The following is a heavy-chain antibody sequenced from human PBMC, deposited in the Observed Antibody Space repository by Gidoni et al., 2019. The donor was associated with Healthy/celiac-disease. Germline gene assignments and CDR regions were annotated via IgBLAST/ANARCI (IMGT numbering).Heavy chain of an antibody. V-gene: IGHV3-30-3*01. CDR2: ISYDGSNK. CDR1: GFTFRSYA. J-gene: IGHJ2*01. Sequence: QVQLVESGGGVVQPGRSLRLSCAASGFTFRSYAMHWVRQAPGKGLEWGEVISYDGSNKYYAASVKGRFTISRENSKNTLYLQMNSLRAEDTAVYYCARESYGGTDWYFDLWGRGTLVTVSS. D-gene: IGHD4-17*01. CDR3: ARESYGGTDWYFDL.